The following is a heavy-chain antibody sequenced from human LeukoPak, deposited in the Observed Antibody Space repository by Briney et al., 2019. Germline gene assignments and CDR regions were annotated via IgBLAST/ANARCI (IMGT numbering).Heavy chain of an antibody. CDR2: TYYRSKCYN. CDR1: GDSVSSNSAA. Sequence: PSQTLSLTCAISGDSVSSNSAAWNWIRQSPSRGLEWLGRTYYRSKCYNDSALSVKSRITINPDTPKNQFSLQLNSVTPEDTAVYYCARDLRAIVGATHNWFDPWGQGTLVTVSS. CDR3: ARDLRAIVGATHNWFDP. V-gene: IGHV6-1*01. J-gene: IGHJ5*02. D-gene: IGHD1-26*01.